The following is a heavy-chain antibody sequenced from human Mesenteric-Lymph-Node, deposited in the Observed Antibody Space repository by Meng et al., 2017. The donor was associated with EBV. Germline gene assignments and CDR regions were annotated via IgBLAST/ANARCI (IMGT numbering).Heavy chain of an antibody. CDR2: ISHTGTT. D-gene: IGHD3-22*01. Sequence: QVQLQEVGPGLGKAAGARSLTCVFSGDSISSSNWWNWVRQAPGKGLEWIGQISHTGTTNYNPSLKSRVTISLDMSKNQFSLTLNSVTAADTAVYYCARRDVDGYYNYFDPWGRGTLVTVSS. CDR1: GDSISSSNW. CDR3: ARRDVDGYYNYFDP. V-gene: IGHV4-4*02. J-gene: IGHJ5*02.